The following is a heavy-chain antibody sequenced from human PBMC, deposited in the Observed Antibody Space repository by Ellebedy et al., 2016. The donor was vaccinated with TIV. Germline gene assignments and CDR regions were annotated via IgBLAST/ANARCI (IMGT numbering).Heavy chain of an antibody. J-gene: IGHJ5*02. Sequence: ASVKVSCKASGGTFSSYAISWVRQAPGQGLEWMGGIIPIFGTANYAQKFQGRVTITADESTSTAYMELRSLRSDDTAVYYCARGEGGSGWYNWFDPWGQGTLVTVSS. CDR1: GGTFSSYA. D-gene: IGHD6-19*01. V-gene: IGHV1-69*13. CDR3: ARGEGGSGWYNWFDP. CDR2: IIPIFGTA.